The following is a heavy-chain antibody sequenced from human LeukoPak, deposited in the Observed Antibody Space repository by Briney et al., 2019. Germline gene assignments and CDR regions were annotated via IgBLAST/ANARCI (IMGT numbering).Heavy chain of an antibody. J-gene: IGHJ4*02. Sequence: GGSLRLSCAASGFTFSSYAMSWVRQAPGKGLEWVAVIWYDGSNKYYADSVKGRFTISRDNSKNTLYLQMNSLRAEDTAVYYCARSFYYGSGPGDYWGQGTLVTVSS. CDR3: ARSFYYGSGPGDY. V-gene: IGHV3-33*08. CDR1: GFTFSSYA. D-gene: IGHD3-10*01. CDR2: IWYDGSNK.